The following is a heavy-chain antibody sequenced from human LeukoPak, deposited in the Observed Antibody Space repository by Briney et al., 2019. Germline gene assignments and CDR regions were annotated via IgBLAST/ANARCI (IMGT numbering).Heavy chain of an antibody. Sequence: SETLSLTCTVSGVSISSHYWTWIRQPAGKGLEWIGRMYTSGSTIYNPSLKSRVTMSVDTSKNQFSLKLSSVTAADTAVYYCTRDRGELLDYWGQGTLVTVSS. J-gene: IGHJ4*02. CDR1: GVSISSHY. CDR3: TRDRGELLDY. V-gene: IGHV4-4*07. D-gene: IGHD1-26*01. CDR2: MYTSGST.